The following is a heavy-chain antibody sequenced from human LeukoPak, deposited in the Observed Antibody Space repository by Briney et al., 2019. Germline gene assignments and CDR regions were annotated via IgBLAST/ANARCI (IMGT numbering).Heavy chain of an antibody. CDR1: GFTFSSYE. D-gene: IGHD2-15*01. J-gene: IGHJ4*02. V-gene: IGHV3-64D*06. CDR3: VKADCSGGSCYRI. CDR2: ISSNGGST. Sequence: PGGSLRLSCAAYGFTFSSYEMNWVRQAPGKGLEYVSAISSNGGSTYYADSVKGRFTISRDNSKNTLYLQMSSLRAEDTAVYYCVKADCSGGSCYRIWGQGTLVTVSS.